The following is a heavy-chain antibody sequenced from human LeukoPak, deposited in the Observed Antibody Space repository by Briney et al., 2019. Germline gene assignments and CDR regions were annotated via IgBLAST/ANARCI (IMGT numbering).Heavy chain of an antibody. Sequence: GGSLRLSCAASGFTFSSYWMSWVRQAPGKGLEWVANIKQDGSEKYYVDSVKGRFTISRDNAKNSLYLQMNSLRAEDTAVYYCAKDGSGSYDYFDYWGQGTLVTVSS. CDR1: GFTFSSYW. V-gene: IGHV3-7*01. CDR3: AKDGSGSYDYFDY. J-gene: IGHJ4*02. CDR2: IKQDGSEK. D-gene: IGHD1-26*01.